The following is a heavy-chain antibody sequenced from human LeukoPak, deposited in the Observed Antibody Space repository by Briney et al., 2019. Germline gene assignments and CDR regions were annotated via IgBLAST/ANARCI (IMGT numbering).Heavy chain of an antibody. V-gene: IGHV3-9*01. CDR2: ISWNSGSI. Sequence: GGSLRLSCAASGFTFDDYAMHWVRQAPGKGLEWVSGISWNSGSIGYVDSVKGRFTISRDNAKNSLYLQMNSLRAEDTALYYCAKDNTRWLQFSAVDYWGQGTLVTVSS. J-gene: IGHJ4*02. CDR1: GFTFDDYA. CDR3: AKDNTRWLQFSAVDY. D-gene: IGHD5-24*01.